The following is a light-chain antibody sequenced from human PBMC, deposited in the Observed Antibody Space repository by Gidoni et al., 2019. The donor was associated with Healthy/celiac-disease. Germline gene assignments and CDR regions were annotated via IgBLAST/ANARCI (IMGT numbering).Light chain of an antibody. V-gene: IGKV3-20*01. CDR2: GAS. CDR3: QQYGSSSWT. Sequence: EIVLTKSAGTLSLSPGERATLSCRASQSVSSSYLAWYQQKPGQAPRLLIYGASSRATGIPDRFSGSGSGTDFTLTISRLEPEDFAVYYCQQYGSSSWTFGQGTKVEIK. J-gene: IGKJ1*01. CDR1: QSVSSSY.